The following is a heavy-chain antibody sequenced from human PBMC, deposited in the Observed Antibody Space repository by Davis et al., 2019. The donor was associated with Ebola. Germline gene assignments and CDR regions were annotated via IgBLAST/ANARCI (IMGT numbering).Heavy chain of an antibody. D-gene: IGHD2-2*01. Sequence: PGGSLRLSCAASGFTFSSYWMSWVRQAPGKGLEWVANIKQDGSEKYYVDSVKDRFTISRDNAKNSLYLQMNSLRADDTAVYYCARVVLLPPDVLYYYFYMDVWGKGTTVTVSS. CDR2: IKQDGSEK. CDR1: GFTFSSYW. CDR3: ARVVLLPPDVLYYYFYMDV. V-gene: IGHV3-7*03. J-gene: IGHJ6*03.